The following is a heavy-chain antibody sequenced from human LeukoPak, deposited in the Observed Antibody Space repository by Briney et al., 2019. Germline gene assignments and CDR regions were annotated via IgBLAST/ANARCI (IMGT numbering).Heavy chain of an antibody. Sequence: GGSLRLSCAGSGFTFARHALTWVRQAPGMGLEWVSTFSGGGGSTHYADSVKGRFTISRDNSKDTVFLQMNNLRAEDTAIYYCAREGGSCTSNSCSDYFDYWGQGTLVTVS. CDR1: GFTFARHA. CDR3: AREGGSCTSNSCSDYFDY. D-gene: IGHD6-13*01. V-gene: IGHV3-23*01. J-gene: IGHJ4*02. CDR2: FSGGGGST.